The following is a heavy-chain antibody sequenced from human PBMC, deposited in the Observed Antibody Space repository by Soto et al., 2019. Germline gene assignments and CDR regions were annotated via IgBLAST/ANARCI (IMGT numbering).Heavy chain of an antibody. V-gene: IGHV1-2*02. D-gene: IGHD2-2*01. CDR3: ARFEPESCSSTSCLPNYYYYYGMDV. CDR1: GYTFTGYY. Sequence: GASVKVSCKASGYTFTGYYMHWVRQAPGQGLEWMGWINPNSGGTNYAQKFQGRVTMTRDTSISTAYMELSRLRSDDTAVYYCARFEPESCSSTSCLPNYYYYYGMDVWGQGTTVTAP. J-gene: IGHJ6*02. CDR2: INPNSGGT.